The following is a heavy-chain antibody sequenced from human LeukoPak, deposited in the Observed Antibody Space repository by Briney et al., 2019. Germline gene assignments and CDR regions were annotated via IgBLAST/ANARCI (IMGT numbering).Heavy chain of an antibody. J-gene: IGHJ4*02. V-gene: IGHV3-30*01. CDR2: ISYDGSNK. D-gene: IGHD3-9*01. Sequence: GRSLRLSCAASGFTLSSYAMHWVRQAPGKGLEWVAVISYDGSNKYYADSVKGRFTISRDNSKNTLYLQMNSLRAEDTAVYYCASGRSAYYDILTGYYNVGYFDYWGQGTLVTVSS. CDR3: ASGRSAYYDILTGYYNVGYFDY. CDR1: GFTLSSYA.